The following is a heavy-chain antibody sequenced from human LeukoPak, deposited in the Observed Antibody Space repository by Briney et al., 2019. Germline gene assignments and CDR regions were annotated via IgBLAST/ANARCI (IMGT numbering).Heavy chain of an antibody. CDR2: IKQDGSEK. D-gene: IGHD3-3*01. Sequence: QAGGSLRLSCAASGFTFSSYAMSWVRQAPGKGLEWVANIKQDGSEKYYVDSVKGRFTISRDNAKNSLYLQMNSLRAEDTAVYYCASDFGVVIWGFDYWGQGTLVTVSS. CDR1: GFTFSSYA. V-gene: IGHV3-7*01. J-gene: IGHJ4*02. CDR3: ASDFGVVIWGFDY.